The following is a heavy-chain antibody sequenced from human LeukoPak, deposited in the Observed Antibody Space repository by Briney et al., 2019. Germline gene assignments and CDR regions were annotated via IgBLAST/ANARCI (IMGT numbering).Heavy chain of an antibody. V-gene: IGHV3-21*01. CDR3: ARESAYCGGDCYFDY. Sequence: GGSLRLSCAASGFTFSSYSMNWVRQAPGKGLEWVSSISSSGKYIYYAESLKGRFTISRDNAKNSLYLQMNSLRAEDTAVYYCARESAYCGGDCYFDYWGQGTLVTVSS. D-gene: IGHD2-21*02. CDR1: GFTFSSYS. J-gene: IGHJ4*02. CDR2: ISSSGKYI.